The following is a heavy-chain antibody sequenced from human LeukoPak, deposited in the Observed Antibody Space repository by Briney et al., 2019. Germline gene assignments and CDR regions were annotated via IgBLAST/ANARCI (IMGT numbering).Heavy chain of an antibody. CDR2: IGTAGDT. CDR3: AKDQKVPMVRGVIPLDY. D-gene: IGHD3-10*01. CDR1: GFTFSSYD. J-gene: IGHJ4*02. Sequence: GGSLRLSCAASGFTFSSYDMHWVRQATGKGLEWVSAIGTAGDTYYPGSVKGRFTISRENAKNSLYLQMNSLRAEDTAVYYCAKDQKVPMVRGVIPLDYWGQGTLVTVSS. V-gene: IGHV3-13*01.